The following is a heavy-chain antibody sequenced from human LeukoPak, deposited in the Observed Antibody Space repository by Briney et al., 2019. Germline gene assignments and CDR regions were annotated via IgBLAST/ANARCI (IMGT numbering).Heavy chain of an antibody. CDR2: IIPIFGTA. D-gene: IGHD3-3*01. J-gene: IGHJ4*02. CDR3: ARVANLEVAPYYFDY. CDR1: GGTFSSYA. V-gene: IGHV1-69*13. Sequence: ASVKVSCKASGGTFSSYAISWVRQAPGQGLEWMGGIIPIFGTANYAQKFQGRVTITADESTSTAYMELSSLRSEDTAVYYCARVANLEVAPYYFDYWGQGTLVTVSS.